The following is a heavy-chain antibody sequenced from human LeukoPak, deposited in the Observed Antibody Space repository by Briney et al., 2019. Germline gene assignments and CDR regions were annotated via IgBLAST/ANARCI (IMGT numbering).Heavy chain of an antibody. Sequence: GGSLRLSCAASGFTFSTYGMHWVRQAPGRGLEWVAVIWYDGTNKYYGDSVRGRFTISRDNSKNTLYLQMNSLRAEDTAVYYCAKDPSNSGSYGAWYFDLWGRGTLVTVSS. J-gene: IGHJ2*01. CDR1: GFTFSTYG. V-gene: IGHV3-33*06. D-gene: IGHD3-10*01. CDR3: AKDPSNSGSYGAWYFDL. CDR2: IWYDGTNK.